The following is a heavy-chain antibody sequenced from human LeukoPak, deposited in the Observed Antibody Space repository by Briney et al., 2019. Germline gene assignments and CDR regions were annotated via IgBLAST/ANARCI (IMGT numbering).Heavy chain of an antibody. CDR2: IYHSGST. V-gene: IGHV4-4*02. CDR1: GGSISSSNW. D-gene: IGHD3-10*01. Sequence: SETLSLTCAVSGGSISSSNWWSWVRQPPGKGLEWIGEIYHSGSTNYNPSLKSRVTMSVDTSKNQFSLKLSSVTAADTAVYYCARSGEGESGFDYWGQGTLVTVSS. CDR3: ARSGEGESGFDY. J-gene: IGHJ4*02.